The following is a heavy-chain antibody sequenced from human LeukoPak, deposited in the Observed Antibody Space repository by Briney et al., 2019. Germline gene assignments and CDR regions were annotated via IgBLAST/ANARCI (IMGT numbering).Heavy chain of an antibody. V-gene: IGHV4-59*01. J-gene: IGHJ3*02. CDR1: GGSISSYY. D-gene: IGHD2-15*01. Sequence: SETLSLTCTVSGGSISSYYWSWIRQPPGKGLEWIGYIHYSGSTYHNPSLKSRVTISVDTSKNQFSLRLNSVTAADTAVYYCAREWSAFDIWGQGTMVTVSS. CDR2: IHYSGST. CDR3: AREWSAFDI.